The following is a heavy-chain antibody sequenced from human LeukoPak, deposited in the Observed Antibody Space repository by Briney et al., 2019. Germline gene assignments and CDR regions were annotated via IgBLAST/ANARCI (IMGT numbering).Heavy chain of an antibody. J-gene: IGHJ4*02. D-gene: IGHD3-10*01. CDR1: GITLSNYG. V-gene: IGHV3-23*01. CDR3: ARSLQTVRGTYDY. CDR2: ISDRGSRT. Sequence: GGSLRLSCAVSGITLSNYGMGWVRQAPGKGLEWVAGISDRGSRTNYADSVKGRFTISTDHPKNTLYLQMNSLRAEDTAVYYCARSLQTVRGTYDYWGQGTLVTVSS.